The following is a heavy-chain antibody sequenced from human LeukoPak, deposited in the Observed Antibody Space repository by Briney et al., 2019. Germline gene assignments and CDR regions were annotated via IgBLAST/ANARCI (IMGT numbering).Heavy chain of an antibody. J-gene: IGHJ4*02. CDR3: AKDGMGSSWGPWDYFDY. D-gene: IGHD6-13*01. V-gene: IGHV3-23*01. CDR1: GYSISSGYY. CDR2: ISGSGGST. Sequence: ETLSLTCAVSGYSISSGYYWGWIRQPPGKGLEWVSAISGSGGSTYYADSVKGRFTISRDNSKNTLYLQMNSLRAEDTAVYYCAKDGMGSSWGPWDYFDYWGQGTLVTVSS.